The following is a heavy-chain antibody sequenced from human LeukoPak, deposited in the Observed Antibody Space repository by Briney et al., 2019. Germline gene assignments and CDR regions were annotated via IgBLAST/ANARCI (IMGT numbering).Heavy chain of an antibody. V-gene: IGHV4-39*01. CDR2: IYYSGST. D-gene: IGHD3-9*01. CDR3: ARCNYDILTGYPCDAFDI. J-gene: IGHJ3*02. CDR1: GGSINSSSYY. Sequence: PSETLSLPCPVSGGSINSSSYYWGWIRQPPGNGLEWVGSIYYSGSTYYNPSLKSRVTISVDTSKNQFSLKLSSVTAADTAVYYCARCNYDILTGYPCDAFDIWGQGTMVTVSS.